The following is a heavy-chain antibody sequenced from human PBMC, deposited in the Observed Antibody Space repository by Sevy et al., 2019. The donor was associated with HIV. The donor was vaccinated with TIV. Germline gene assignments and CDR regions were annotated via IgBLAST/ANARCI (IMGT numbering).Heavy chain of an antibody. CDR2: ISSSGSTI. CDR3: ARVASLTVGY. Sequence: GGSLRLSCAASGFTFSSHEMNWVRQAPGKGLEWVSYISSSGSTIYYADSVKGRFTISRDNAKNSLYLQMNSLRAEDTAVYYCARVASLTVGYWGQGTLVTVSS. J-gene: IGHJ4*02. CDR1: GFTFSSHE. V-gene: IGHV3-48*03.